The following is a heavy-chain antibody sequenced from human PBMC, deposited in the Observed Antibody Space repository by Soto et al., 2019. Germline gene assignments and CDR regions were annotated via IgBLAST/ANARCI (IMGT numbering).Heavy chain of an antibody. CDR1: GSPFSGYA. Sequence: GGSLRLSCAASGSPFSGYAINWVRQAPGKGLEWVSIISGSGSSTNYADSVKGRFTISRDNARDTVYLQMNSLRAEDTAVYYCAKSYYGDYDNRLLFDNWGQGTLVTVAS. V-gene: IGHV3-23*01. CDR3: AKSYYGDYDNRLLFDN. J-gene: IGHJ4*02. CDR2: ISGSGSST. D-gene: IGHD4-17*01.